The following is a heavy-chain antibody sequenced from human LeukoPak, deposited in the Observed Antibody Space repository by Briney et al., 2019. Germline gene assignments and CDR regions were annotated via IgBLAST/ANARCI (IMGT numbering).Heavy chain of an antibody. Sequence: PGGSLRLSCAASGFTFSSYWMSWVRQAPGKGLEWVANIKQDGSEKYYVDSVKGRFTISRDNAKNSLYLQMNSLRAEDTAVYYCARDKGDYDTSGSLFVLGGQGTLVTVSS. V-gene: IGHV3-7*03. D-gene: IGHD3-22*01. CDR2: IKQDGSEK. CDR3: ARDKGDYDTSGSLFVL. J-gene: IGHJ4*02. CDR1: GFTFSSYW.